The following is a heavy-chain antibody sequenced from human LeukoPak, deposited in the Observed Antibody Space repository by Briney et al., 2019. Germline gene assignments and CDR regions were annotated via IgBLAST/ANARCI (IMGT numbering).Heavy chain of an antibody. Sequence: TLSLTCTVSGGSISSGDYYWSWIRQPPGKGLEWIGYIYYSGSTYYNPSLKSRVTISVDTSKNQFSLKLSSVTAADTAVYYCARLLLWFGELFPAFDIWGQGTMVTVSS. V-gene: IGHV4-30-4*01. CDR1: GGSISSGDYY. J-gene: IGHJ3*02. CDR3: ARLLLWFGELFPAFDI. CDR2: IYYSGST. D-gene: IGHD3-10*01.